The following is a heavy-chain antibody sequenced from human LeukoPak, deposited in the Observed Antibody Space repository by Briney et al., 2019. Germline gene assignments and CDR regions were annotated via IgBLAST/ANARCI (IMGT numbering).Heavy chain of an antibody. Sequence: SETLSLTCAVYGGSFSGYYWSWIRQPLGKGLEWIGEINHSGSTNYNPSLKSRVTISVDTSKNQFSLKLSSVTAADTAVYYCARGLDFWLDYWGQGTLVTVSS. D-gene: IGHD3-3*01. V-gene: IGHV4-34*01. CDR1: GGSFSGYY. CDR3: ARGLDFWLDY. J-gene: IGHJ4*02. CDR2: INHSGST.